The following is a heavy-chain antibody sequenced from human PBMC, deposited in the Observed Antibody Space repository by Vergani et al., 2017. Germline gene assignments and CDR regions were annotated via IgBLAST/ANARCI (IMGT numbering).Heavy chain of an antibody. CDR2: INPNSGGT. Sequence: QVQLVQSGAEVKKPGASVKVSCKASGYTFTGYYMHWLRQAPGPGLEWMGWINPNSGGTNYAQKFQGRVTMTSDTSISTAYMELSRMRSDDTAVYCCARGYVGDGYNCGFFRHWGQGTLVTVSS. D-gene: IGHD5-24*01. V-gene: IGHV1-2*02. CDR1: GYTFTGYY. J-gene: IGHJ1*01. CDR3: ARGYVGDGYNCGFFRH.